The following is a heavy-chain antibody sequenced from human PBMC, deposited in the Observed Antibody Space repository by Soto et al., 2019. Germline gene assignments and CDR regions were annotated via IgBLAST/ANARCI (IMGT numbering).Heavy chain of an antibody. CDR1: GFTFSSYS. CDR2: ISSSSSYI. Sequence: GGSLRLSCAASGFTFSSYSMNWVRQAPGNRLEWVSSISSSSSYIYYADSVKGRFTISRDNAKDSLYLQMNSLRAEDTAVYYCARDLGVAARPFWTGPNWFDPWGQGTLVTVSS. CDR3: ARDLGVAARPFWTGPNWFDP. J-gene: IGHJ5*02. D-gene: IGHD6-6*01. V-gene: IGHV3-21*01.